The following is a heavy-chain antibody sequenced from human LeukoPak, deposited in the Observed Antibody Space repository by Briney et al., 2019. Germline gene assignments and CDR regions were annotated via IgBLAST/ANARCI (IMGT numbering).Heavy chain of an antibody. Sequence: PSETLSLTSTVSGGSISSSSYYWGWIRQPPGKGLEWIGSIYYSGSTYYNPSLKSRVTISVDTSKNQFSLKLSSVTAADTAVYYYACSQFGDWFDPWGQGTLVTVSS. CDR2: IYYSGST. CDR1: GGSISSSSYY. CDR3: ACSQFGDWFDP. D-gene: IGHD3-16*01. J-gene: IGHJ5*02. V-gene: IGHV4-39*01.